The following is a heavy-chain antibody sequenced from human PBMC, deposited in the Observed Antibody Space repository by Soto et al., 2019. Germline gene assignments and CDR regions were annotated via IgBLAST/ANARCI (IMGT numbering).Heavy chain of an antibody. J-gene: IGHJ3*02. CDR3: AREGGYYYDSSGSDAFDI. Sequence: ASVKVSCKASGYTFTSYYMHWVRQAPGQGHEWMGIINPSGGSTSYAQKFQGRVTMTRDTSTSTVYMELSSLRSEDTAVYYCAREGGYYYDSSGSDAFDIWGQGTMVTVSS. CDR2: INPSGGST. CDR1: GYTFTSYY. V-gene: IGHV1-46*01. D-gene: IGHD3-22*01.